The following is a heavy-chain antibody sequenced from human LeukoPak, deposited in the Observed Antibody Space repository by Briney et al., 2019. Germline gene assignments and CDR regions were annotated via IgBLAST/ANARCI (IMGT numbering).Heavy chain of an antibody. J-gene: IGHJ6*02. CDR2: IYYSGST. CDR1: DGSISSGGYY. CDR3: ARARAYTYYYYGMDV. V-gene: IGHV4-31*03. Sequence: PSQTLSLTCTVSDGSISSGGYYWSWIRQHPGKGLEWIGYIYYSGSTYYNPSLKSRVTISVDTSKNQFSLKLSSVTAADTAVYYCARARAYTYYYYGMDVWGQGTTVTVSS. D-gene: IGHD3-16*01.